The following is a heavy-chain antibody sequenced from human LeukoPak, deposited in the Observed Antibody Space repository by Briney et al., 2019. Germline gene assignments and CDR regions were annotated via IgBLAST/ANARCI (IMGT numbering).Heavy chain of an antibody. CDR2: ISGSGASI. D-gene: IGHD6-13*01. CDR1: GFTFSNYA. V-gene: IGHV3-23*01. CDR3: AKPTVGCGSSCGSYYYDMDV. J-gene: IGHJ6*03. Sequence: GGSLRLSCAASGFTFSNYAMSWVRQAPGKGLEWVSAISGSGASIYYGDSVKGRFTISRDNSKNTLYLQMNSLRAEDTAVYSCAKPTVGCGSSCGSYYYDMDVWGKGTTVTVSS.